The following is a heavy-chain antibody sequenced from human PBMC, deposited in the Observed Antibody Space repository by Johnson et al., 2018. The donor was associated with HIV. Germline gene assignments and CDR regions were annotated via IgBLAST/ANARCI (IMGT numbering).Heavy chain of an antibody. CDR2: IKSKTDGGTT. J-gene: IGHJ3*02. CDR1: GFTFSNAW. V-gene: IGHV3-15*01. CDR3: ATDLDWGTWGQFDFDI. Sequence: VQLVESGGGLVKPGGSLRLSCAASGFTFSNAWMSWVRQAPGKGLEWVGRIKSKTDGGTTDYAAPVKGRFVISREDSKNTLYLQMNSLKSEDTAVYYCATDLDWGTWGQFDFDIWGQGTAVTVSS. D-gene: IGHD3-16*01.